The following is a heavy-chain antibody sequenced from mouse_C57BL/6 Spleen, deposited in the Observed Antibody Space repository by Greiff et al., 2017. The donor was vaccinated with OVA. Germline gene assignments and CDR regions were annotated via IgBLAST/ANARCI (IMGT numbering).Heavy chain of an antibody. J-gene: IGHJ2*01. D-gene: IGHD6-1*01. CDR2: INPSTGGT. CDR3: SRPKGICDVEGYSFDY. V-gene: IGHV1-42*01. CDR1: GYSFTGYY. Sequence: EVQLVESGPELVKPGASVKISCKASGYSFTGYYMNWVKQSPEKSLEWIGEINPSTGGTTYNQKFKAKATLTVDKSSSTAYMQLKSLTSEDSAVYYCSRPKGICDVEGYSFDYWGQGTTLTVSS.